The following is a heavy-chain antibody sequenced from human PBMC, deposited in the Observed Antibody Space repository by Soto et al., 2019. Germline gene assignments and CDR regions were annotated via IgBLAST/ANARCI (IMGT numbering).Heavy chain of an antibody. CDR1: GFTFNNAW. D-gene: IGHD3-10*01. Sequence: EVQLVESGGGLVKPGGSLRLSCAASGFTFNNAWMNWVRQAPGKGLEWVGRIKSKTDGGKTDYAAPVKGRFTISREDSNNTLYLQMNSLKTEDTAVYWCSIDNLQLLGFGKPLVSAYYNYGMDVWGQGNTVIVSS. CDR3: SIDNLQLLGFGKPLVSAYYNYGMDV. CDR2: IKSKTDGGKT. J-gene: IGHJ6*02. V-gene: IGHV3-15*07.